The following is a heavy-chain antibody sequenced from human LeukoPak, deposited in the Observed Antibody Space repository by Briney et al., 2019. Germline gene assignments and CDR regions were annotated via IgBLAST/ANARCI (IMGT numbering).Heavy chain of an antibody. CDR1: GDSISGSY. CDR3: ARGIESFGDYGY. Sequence: RPSETLSLTCTVSGDSISGSYWSWIRQPPAKGLEWIAYMYNSGSTNYNPSLKSRVTISIDTSKNQFSLKLSSLTAADTAIYYCARGIESFGDYGYWGQGILVTVSS. V-gene: IGHV4-59*01. J-gene: IGHJ4*02. CDR2: MYNSGST. D-gene: IGHD4-17*01.